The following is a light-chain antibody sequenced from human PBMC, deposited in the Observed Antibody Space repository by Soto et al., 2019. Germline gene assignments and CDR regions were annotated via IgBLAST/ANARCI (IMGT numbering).Light chain of an antibody. V-gene: IGLV2-8*01. J-gene: IGLJ1*01. CDR3: SSFSGFSTV. CDR1: SSDVGGYNY. Sequence: QSVLTQPPSASGSPGQSVTISCTGTSSDVGGYNYVSWYQQHPGKAPRLVIYEVTKRPSGVPDCFSGSKSGNTASLTVSGLQADDEADYYCSSFSGFSTVFGTGTKLTVL. CDR2: EVT.